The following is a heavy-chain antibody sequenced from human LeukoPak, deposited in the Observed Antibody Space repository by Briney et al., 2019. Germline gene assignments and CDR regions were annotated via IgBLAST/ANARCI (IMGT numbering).Heavy chain of an antibody. Sequence: GESLNIPCKGSGYSFTSYSIGWVRQLPGKGLEWRGVIYPGNSYTRYSTSFQGQVAISADKSISTAYLQVSSLKASETAMYYCAIPVRYDTYYFDYWGQGTLVTVSS. D-gene: IGHD3-22*01. J-gene: IGHJ4*02. CDR2: IYPGNSYT. CDR1: GYSFTSYS. V-gene: IGHV5-51*01. CDR3: AIPVRYDTYYFDY.